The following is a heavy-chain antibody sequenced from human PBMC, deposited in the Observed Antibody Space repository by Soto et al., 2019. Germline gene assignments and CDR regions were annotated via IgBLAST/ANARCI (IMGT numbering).Heavy chain of an antibody. CDR1: GFTFSNFN. CDR3: ARIYRRDGNKYADY. V-gene: IGHV3-48*02. CDR2: ISASNTTV. Sequence: GGSLRLSCAAAGFTFSNFNMHWVRQAPGKGLEWISYISASNTTVYYGDSVKGRFTISRDNAKNSLYLQMNSLRDEDTAVYYCARIYRRDGNKYADYWGQGTLVTVSS. D-gene: IGHD3-16*02. J-gene: IGHJ4*02.